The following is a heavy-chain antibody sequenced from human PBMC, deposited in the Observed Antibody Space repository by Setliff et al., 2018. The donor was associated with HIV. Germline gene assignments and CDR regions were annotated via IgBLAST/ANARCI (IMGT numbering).Heavy chain of an antibody. CDR3: ARTGHYYYYYMDV. CDR1: GFTFSYSW. J-gene: IGHJ6*03. V-gene: IGHV3-48*04. CDR2: ISSGGRTI. Sequence: GGSLRLSCAASGFTFSYSWMNWVRQAPGQGLEWVSYISSGGRTIYYADSVKGRFTISRDNAKNSLYLQMNSLRAEDTAVYYGARTGHYYYYYMDVWGKGTTVTVSS.